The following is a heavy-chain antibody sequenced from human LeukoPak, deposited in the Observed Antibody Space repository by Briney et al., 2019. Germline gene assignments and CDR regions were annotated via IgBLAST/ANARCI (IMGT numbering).Heavy chain of an antibody. CDR3: ARLGYGYSSRWSNGGYFQY. V-gene: IGHV3-20*04. CDR1: GFTFDDYG. Sequence: GGSLRLSCAASGFTFDDYGMSWVRQAPGKGLEWVSGINWNGDNTNYADSLKGRFTISRDNAKNSLYLQMNSLRDDDTALYYCARLGYGYSSRWSNGGYFQYWGQGTLVTVSS. J-gene: IGHJ1*01. CDR2: INWNGDNT. D-gene: IGHD6-13*01.